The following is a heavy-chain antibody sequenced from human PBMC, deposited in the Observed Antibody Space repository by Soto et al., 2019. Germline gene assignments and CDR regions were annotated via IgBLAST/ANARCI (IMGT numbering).Heavy chain of an antibody. CDR2: ISTSGST. J-gene: IGHJ4*02. CDR3: ARARDGYNMGVIDY. D-gene: IGHD5-12*01. V-gene: IGHV4-4*07. CDR1: GGSISRYY. Sequence: QVQLQESGPGLVKPSETLSLTCTVSGGSISRYYWSWIRQPAGKGLEWIGRISTSGSTNYNPSPKSRVTMAVDKSKNQFSLKLSSVNAADTAVYYWARARDGYNMGVIDYWGQGTLVTVSS.